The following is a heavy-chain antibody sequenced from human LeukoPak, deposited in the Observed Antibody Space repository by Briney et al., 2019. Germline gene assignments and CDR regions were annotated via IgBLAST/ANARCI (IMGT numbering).Heavy chain of an antibody. CDR1: GFTFSDYY. CDR2: ISSGSSIT. D-gene: IGHD6-13*01. J-gene: IGHJ3*02. Sequence: GGSLRLSCASSGFTFSDYYMSWIRQAPGKGLEWVSYISSGSSITKFADSVQGRFTISRDNAKNSLYLQMNTLRAEDTAMYYCARVDYSSGWYAAFDIWGQGTMVTVSS. V-gene: IGHV3-11*05. CDR3: ARVDYSSGWYAAFDI.